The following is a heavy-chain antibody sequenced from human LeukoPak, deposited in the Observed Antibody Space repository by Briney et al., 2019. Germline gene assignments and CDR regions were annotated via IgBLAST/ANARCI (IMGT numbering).Heavy chain of an antibody. CDR3: ASFGKRWLQSRYAFDI. CDR1: GGSFSGYY. CDR2: INHSGGT. Sequence: SETLSLTCAVYGGSFSGYYWSWIRQPPGKGLEWIGEINHSGGTNYNPSLKSRVTISVDTSKNQFSLKLGSVTAADTAVYYCASFGKRWLQSRYAFDIWGQGTMVTVSS. D-gene: IGHD5-24*01. V-gene: IGHV4-34*01. J-gene: IGHJ3*02.